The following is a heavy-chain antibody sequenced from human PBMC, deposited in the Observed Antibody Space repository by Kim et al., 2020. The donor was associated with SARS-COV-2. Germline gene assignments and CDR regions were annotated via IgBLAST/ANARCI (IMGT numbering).Heavy chain of an antibody. CDR1: GGSFSGYY. J-gene: IGHJ4*02. V-gene: IGHV4-34*01. CDR3: ATRADSSSWYPV. D-gene: IGHD6-13*01. Sequence: SETLSLTCAVYGGSFSGYYWSWIRQPPGKGLEWIGEINHSGSTNYNPSLKSRVTISVDTSKNQFSLKLSSVTAADTAVYYCATRADSSSWYPVWGQGTLVTVSS. CDR2: INHSGST.